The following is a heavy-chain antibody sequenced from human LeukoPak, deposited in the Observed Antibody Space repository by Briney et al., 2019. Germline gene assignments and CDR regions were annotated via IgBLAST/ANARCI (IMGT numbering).Heavy chain of an antibody. D-gene: IGHD1-26*01. V-gene: IGHV3-66*02. CDR3: ERSWDARLNFDY. Sequence: GSLRLSCAASGFIVNRNYMNWVRQVPGKGLEWVSVIYSDGSTHYADSVQGRFIISRDNSKNTVGLQMNDLRTEDTAVYYCERSWDARLNFDYWGQGTLVTVSS. CDR2: IYSDGST. J-gene: IGHJ4*02. CDR1: GFIVNRNY.